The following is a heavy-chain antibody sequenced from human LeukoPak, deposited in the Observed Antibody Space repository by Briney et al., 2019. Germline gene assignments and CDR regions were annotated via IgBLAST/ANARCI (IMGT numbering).Heavy chain of an antibody. J-gene: IGHJ6*03. CDR3: ATGYDFWRGYYRDYYYMDV. Sequence: ASVKVSCKASGGTFSSYAISWVRQAPGQGLEWMGGIIPIFGTANYAQKFQGRVTITTDESTSTAYMELSSLRSEDTAVYYCATGYDFWRGYYRDYYYMDVWGKGTTVTVSS. D-gene: IGHD3-3*01. V-gene: IGHV1-69*05. CDR2: IIPIFGTA. CDR1: GGTFSSYA.